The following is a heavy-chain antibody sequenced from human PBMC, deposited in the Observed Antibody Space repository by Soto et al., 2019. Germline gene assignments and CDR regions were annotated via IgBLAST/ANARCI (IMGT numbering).Heavy chain of an antibody. CDR2: IYYSGST. CDR3: ARGYDFMEGYYGMDV. V-gene: IGHV4-39*01. J-gene: IGHJ6*02. D-gene: IGHD3-3*01. Sequence: SETLSLTCTVSGGSISSSSYYWGWIRQPPGKGLEWIGSIYYSGSTYYNPSLKSRVTISVDTSKNQFSLKLSSVTAADTAVYYCARGYDFMEGYYGMDVWGQGTTVTVSS. CDR1: GGSISSSSYY.